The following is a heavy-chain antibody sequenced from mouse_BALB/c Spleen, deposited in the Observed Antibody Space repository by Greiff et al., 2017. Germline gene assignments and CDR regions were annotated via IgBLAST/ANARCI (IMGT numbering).Heavy chain of an antibody. D-gene: IGHD2-1*01. CDR2: ILPGSGST. J-gene: IGHJ2*01. V-gene: IGHV1-9*01. CDR1: GYTFTSYT. Sequence: QVQLQQSGAELARPGASVKMSCKASGYTFTSYTMHWVKQRPGHGLEWIGEILPGSGSTNYNEKFKGKATFTADTSSNTAYMQLSSLTSEDSAVYYCARKGGNYPYYFDYWGQGTTLTVSS. CDR3: ARKGGNYPYYFDY.